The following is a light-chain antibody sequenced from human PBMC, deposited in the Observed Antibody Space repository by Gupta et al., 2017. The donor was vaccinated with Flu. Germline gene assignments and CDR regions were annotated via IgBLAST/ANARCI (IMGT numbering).Light chain of an antibody. V-gene: IGLV1-47*01. CDR1: SSNIGSNY. Sequence: QSVLTQPPSASGTPGQRVTISCSGCSSNIGSNYVYWYQQVPGTAPKLLIYTNNQRPSGVPDRFSGSQSGTSASLAISGLRSEDEADYYCASWDDSLSGHVVFGGGTKLTVL. CDR2: TNN. CDR3: ASWDDSLSGHVV. J-gene: IGLJ3*02.